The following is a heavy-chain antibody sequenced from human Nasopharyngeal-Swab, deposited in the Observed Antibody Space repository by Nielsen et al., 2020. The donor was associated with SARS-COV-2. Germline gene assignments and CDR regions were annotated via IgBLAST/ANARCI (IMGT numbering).Heavy chain of an antibody. CDR2: INPNSGGT. V-gene: IGHV1-2*04. D-gene: IGHD4-17*01. CDR3: ARVVDYGDYVVYDY. Sequence: ASVKVSCKASGYTFTGYYMHWVRQAPGQGLEWMGWINPNSGGTNYAQKFQGWVTMTRDTSISTAYMELSRLRSDDTAVYYCARVVDYGDYVVYDYCGQGTLVTVSS. CDR1: GYTFTGYY. J-gene: IGHJ4*02.